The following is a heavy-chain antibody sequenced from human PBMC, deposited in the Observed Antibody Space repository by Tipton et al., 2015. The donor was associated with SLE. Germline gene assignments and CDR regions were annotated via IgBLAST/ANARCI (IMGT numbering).Heavy chain of an antibody. J-gene: IGHJ5*02. CDR1: GYTFTAYG. V-gene: IGHV1-18*01. CDR2: ISGYDGNT. D-gene: IGHD5/OR15-5a*01. Sequence: QLVQSGAEVKKPGASVKVSCKASGYTFTAYGITWVRQAPGQGLEWMGWISGYDGNTFYAQRFQDRVTMTTDTSTSTAYMELRSLRSDDTAVYYCARDGSTMDWFDPWGQGTLVTVSS. CDR3: ARDGSTMDWFDP.